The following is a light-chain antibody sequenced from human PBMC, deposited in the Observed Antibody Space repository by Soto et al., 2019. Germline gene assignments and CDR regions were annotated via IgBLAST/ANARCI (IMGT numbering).Light chain of an antibody. CDR1: SSDVGGYNY. J-gene: IGLJ2*01. CDR3: SSYAGSTNV. CDR2: EVS. Sequence: QSALTQPPSASGSPGQSVTISCTGTSSDVGGYNYVSWYQQHPGKAPKVMIYEVSKRPSGVPDRFSGSKSGNTASLTVSGLQAEDEADYYRSSYAGSTNVFGGGTKLTVL. V-gene: IGLV2-8*01.